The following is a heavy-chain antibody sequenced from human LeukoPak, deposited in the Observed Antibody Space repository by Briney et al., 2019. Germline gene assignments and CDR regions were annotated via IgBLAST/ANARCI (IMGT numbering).Heavy chain of an antibody. D-gene: IGHD3-3*01. J-gene: IGHJ4*02. Sequence: GGSLRLSCVASGFTFGKYWMSWVRQAPGKGLEWVANIKLDGSEKNYVDSVKGRFTITRDNTKNSLYLQMNSLRAEDTAVFYCARDQYDTWSRRGNFDSWGQGTLVIVSS. CDR1: GFTFGKYW. V-gene: IGHV3-7*03. CDR2: IKLDGSEK. CDR3: ARDQYDTWSRRGNFDS.